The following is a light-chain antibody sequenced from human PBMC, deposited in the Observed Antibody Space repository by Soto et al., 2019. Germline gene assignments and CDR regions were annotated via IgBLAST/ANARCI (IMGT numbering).Light chain of an antibody. CDR1: QSISTY. Sequence: DIQMTQSPSSLSASVVDRVTITCLASQSISTYLNWYQQKPGKAPNLLIYKASTLKSGVPSRFSGSGSGTEFTLTISSLQPDDFATYYCQHYNSYSEAFGQGTKVDIK. CDR2: KAS. CDR3: QHYNSYSEA. J-gene: IGKJ1*01. V-gene: IGKV1-5*03.